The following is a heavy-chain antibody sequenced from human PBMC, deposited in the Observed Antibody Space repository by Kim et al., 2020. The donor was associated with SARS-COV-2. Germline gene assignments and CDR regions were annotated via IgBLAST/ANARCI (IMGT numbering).Heavy chain of an antibody. Sequence: GGSLRLSCAASGFTFDDYAMHWVRQAPGKGLEWVSLISWDGGSTYYADSVKGRFTISRDNSKNSLYLQMNSLRAEDTALYYCAKAGGSGSYYNSPYGMDVWGQGTTVTVSS. V-gene: IGHV3-43D*03. D-gene: IGHD3-10*01. CDR2: ISWDGGST. CDR3: AKAGGSGSYYNSPYGMDV. CDR1: GFTFDDYA. J-gene: IGHJ6*02.